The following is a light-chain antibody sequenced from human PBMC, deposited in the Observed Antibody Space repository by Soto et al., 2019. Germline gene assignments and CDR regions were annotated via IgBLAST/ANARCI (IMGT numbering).Light chain of an antibody. Sequence: SALPRSASVYRAAGVSSPIFCTGTSSDVGGYNYVSWYQQHPVKAPKLMIYDVTNRPSGVSDRFSGSKSGNTASLTISGLQAEDEADYYCSSYTSSSTPYVFGTGTKVTVL. CDR1: SSDVGGYNY. CDR3: SSYTSSSTPYV. CDR2: DVT. V-gene: IGLV2-14*01. J-gene: IGLJ1*01.